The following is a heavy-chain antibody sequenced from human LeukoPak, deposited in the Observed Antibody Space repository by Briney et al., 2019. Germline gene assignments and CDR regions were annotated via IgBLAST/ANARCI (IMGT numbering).Heavy chain of an antibody. J-gene: IGHJ4*02. CDR2: IYYSGST. D-gene: IGHD6-19*01. CDR3: ATDYSSGWFDY. V-gene: IGHV4-39*07. Sequence: PSQTLSLTCSVSGGSISSGSYYWGWIRQPPGKGLEWIGSIYYSGSTYYNPSLKSRVTISVDTSKNQFSLKLSSVTAADTAVYYCATDYSSGWFDYWGQGTLVTVSS. CDR1: GGSISSGSYY.